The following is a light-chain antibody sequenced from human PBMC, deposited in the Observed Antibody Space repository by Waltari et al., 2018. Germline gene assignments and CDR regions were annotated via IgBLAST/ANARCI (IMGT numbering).Light chain of an antibody. Sequence: QSALTQPASVSGSPGQSVTFFCAGTSNDVGGYNSVSWYQEHPGQAPRVIIYDVSDRPSGVSDRFSGSKSGNTASLTISGLQAEDEADYYCSSQSSNDVVLFGGGTKLTVL. CDR3: SSQSSNDVVL. CDR1: SNDVGGYNS. CDR2: DVS. J-gene: IGLJ2*01. V-gene: IGLV2-14*01.